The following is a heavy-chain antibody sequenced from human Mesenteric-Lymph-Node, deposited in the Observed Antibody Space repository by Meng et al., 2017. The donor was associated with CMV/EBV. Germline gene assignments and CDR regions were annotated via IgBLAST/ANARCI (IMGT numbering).Heavy chain of an antibody. J-gene: IGHJ4*02. V-gene: IGHV3-23*01. CDR3: AKGMYRGDY. CDR2: ISGSGGST. D-gene: IGHD2-2*01. CDR1: GFTVSGYY. Sequence: GESLKISCAASGFTVSGYYMSWVRQAPGKGLEWVSAISGSGGSTYYADSVKGRFTISRDNSKNTLYLQMNSLRAEDTAVYYCAKGMYRGDYWGQGTLVTVSS.